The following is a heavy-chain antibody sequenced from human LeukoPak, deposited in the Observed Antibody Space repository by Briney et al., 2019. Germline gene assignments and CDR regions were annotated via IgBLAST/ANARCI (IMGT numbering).Heavy chain of an antibody. Sequence: APTLVNPTQTLTLSCTFSGFSLRTRGVGVGWIRQPPGKALEWLSLIYWNDDKRYSPSLKSRLTITKDTSKTQVVLTMTNMDPVDTATYYCAHTPYCSSTSCPLDIWGQGTLVTVSS. CDR1: GFSLRTRGVG. CDR3: AHTPYCSSTSCPLDI. J-gene: IGHJ4*02. V-gene: IGHV2-5*01. D-gene: IGHD2-2*01. CDR2: IYWNDDK.